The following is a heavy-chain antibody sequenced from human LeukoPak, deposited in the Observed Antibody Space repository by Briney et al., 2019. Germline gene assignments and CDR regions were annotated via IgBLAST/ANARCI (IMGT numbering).Heavy chain of an antibody. V-gene: IGHV1-2*02. CDR2: INPNSGGT. J-gene: IGHJ4*02. CDR3: AYETLDPRITMVRGVMDY. Sequence: ASVKVSCKASGYTFTGYYMHWVRQAPGQGLEGMGWINPNSGGTNYAQKFQGRVTMTRDTSISTAYMELSRLRSDDTAVYYCAYETLDPRITMVRGVMDYWGQGTLVTVSS. CDR1: GYTFTGYY. D-gene: IGHD3-10*01.